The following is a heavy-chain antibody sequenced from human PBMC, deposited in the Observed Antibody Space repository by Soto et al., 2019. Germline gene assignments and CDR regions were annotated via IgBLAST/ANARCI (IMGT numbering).Heavy chain of an antibody. J-gene: IGHJ4*02. D-gene: IGHD3-10*01. CDR3: AKLTLRPMVRGVSDY. V-gene: IGHV3-23*01. CDR1: GFTFSSYA. Sequence: EVQLLESGGGLVQPGGSLRLSCAASGFTFSSYAMSWVRQAPGKVLEWVSAISGSGGSTYYADSVKGRFTISRDNSKNTLYLKIKSLRAEDTAVYYCAKLTLRPMVRGVSDYWGQGTLVNVSS. CDR2: ISGSGGST.